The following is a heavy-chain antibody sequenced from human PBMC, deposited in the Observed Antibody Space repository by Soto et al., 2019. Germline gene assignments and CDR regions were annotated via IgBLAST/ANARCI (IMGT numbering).Heavy chain of an antibody. CDR3: AKDRPTTYYDSSGQYAGGYPQT. D-gene: IGHD3-22*01. J-gene: IGHJ1*01. Sequence: QAQLVQSGPEVKKPGSSVKVSCKASGGTFGTNAVSWVRQAPGQGLEWMGGIIPVFGAAHYAQTFQGRVTITADKSTGTAYMELSSLRNGDTAMYYCAKDRPTTYYDSSGQYAGGYPQTWGQGTLVTVSS. CDR2: IIPVFGAA. CDR1: GGTFGTNA. V-gene: IGHV1-69*06.